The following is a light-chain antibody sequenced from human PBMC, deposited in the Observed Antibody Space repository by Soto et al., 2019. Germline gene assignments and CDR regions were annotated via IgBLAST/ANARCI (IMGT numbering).Light chain of an antibody. CDR1: QSIGTN. J-gene: IGKJ1*01. CDR3: QQTYSVPPL. CDR2: AVS. V-gene: IGKV1-39*01. Sequence: DLQMTQSPSALSASVGDRVTITCRASQSIGTNLNWYQQRPGKAPKLLIYAVSSLQSGVSSRFSGSGSGTDFTLSLNSLQRADFTSYYCQQTYSVPPLFGQGTQVEFK.